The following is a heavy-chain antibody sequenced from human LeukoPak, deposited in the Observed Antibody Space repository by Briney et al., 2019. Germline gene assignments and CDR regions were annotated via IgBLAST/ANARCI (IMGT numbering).Heavy chain of an antibody. CDR3: ARTYYYDSGSDNWFDP. CDR1: GYTFTSYY. V-gene: IGHV1-46*01. D-gene: IGHD3-10*01. CDR2: INPSGGST. J-gene: IGHJ5*02. Sequence: RASVKVSCKASGYTFTSYYMHWVRQAPGQGLEWMGIINPSGGSTSYAQKFQGRVTMTRDMSTSTVYMELSSLRSEDTAVYYCARTYYYDSGSDNWFDPWGQGTLVTVSS.